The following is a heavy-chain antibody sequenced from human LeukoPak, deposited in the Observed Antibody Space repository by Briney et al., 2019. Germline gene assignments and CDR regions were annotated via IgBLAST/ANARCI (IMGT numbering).Heavy chain of an antibody. CDR1: GGSISSGDYY. Sequence: SETLSLTCTVSGGSISSGDYYWSWIRQPPGKGLEWIGSIYYSGSTYYNPSVKTRVTISVDTSKNQFSLEVNSVTAADTAVYYCARQLMSPRAAGPYYFDYWGQGNLVTVSS. CDR2: IYYSGST. J-gene: IGHJ4*02. V-gene: IGHV4-39*01. D-gene: IGHD6-13*01. CDR3: ARQLMSPRAAGPYYFDY.